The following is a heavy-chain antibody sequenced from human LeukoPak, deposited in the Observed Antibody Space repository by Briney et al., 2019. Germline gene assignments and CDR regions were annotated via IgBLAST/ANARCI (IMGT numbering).Heavy chain of an antibody. V-gene: IGHV3-9*01. CDR3: ATRRGF. CDR1: GFTFDDYA. D-gene: IGHD3-10*01. CDR2: ISWNSGSI. Sequence: GRSLRLSCAASGFTFDDYAMHWVRQAPGKGLEWVSGISWNSGSIGYADSVKGRFTISRDNAKNSLYLQMNSLRAEDTALYYCATRRGFWGQGTLVTVSS. J-gene: IGHJ4*02.